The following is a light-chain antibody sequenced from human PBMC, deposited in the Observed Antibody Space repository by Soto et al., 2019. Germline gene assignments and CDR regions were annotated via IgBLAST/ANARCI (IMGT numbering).Light chain of an antibody. CDR1: SGDIGAYNY. CDR3: GAHAGSNTWV. J-gene: IGLJ3*02. V-gene: IGLV2-8*01. CDR2: KVN. Sequence: QSALTQSPSASASPGQSVTISCTGSSGDIGAYNYVSWYQQHPGKAPKLIIYKVNKRPSGVPDRFSGSKSGITASLTVSGLQADDEADYYCGAHAGSNTWVFGGGTKVTVL.